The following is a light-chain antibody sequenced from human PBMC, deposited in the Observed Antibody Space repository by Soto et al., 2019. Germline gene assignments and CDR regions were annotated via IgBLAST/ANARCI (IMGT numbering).Light chain of an antibody. CDR2: GAS. Sequence: EIVLTQSPGPLSLSPGERATLSCRASQSVSSSYLAWYQQKPGQAPRLLIYGASSRATGIPDRFRGSGSGTDFTLTISRLEPEDVAVYYCQQYGSSPRTFGQGTKVEIK. CDR3: QQYGSSPRT. CDR1: QSVSSSY. J-gene: IGKJ1*01. V-gene: IGKV3-20*01.